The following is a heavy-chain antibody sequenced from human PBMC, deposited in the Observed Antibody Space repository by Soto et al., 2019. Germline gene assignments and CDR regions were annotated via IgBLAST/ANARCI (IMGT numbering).Heavy chain of an antibody. CDR2: IFYSGTT. V-gene: IGHV4-59*08. Sequence: SETLSLTCTVSGVSISGYYWSWIRQSPGKGLEFIGYIFYSGTTNYNPSLKSRVTISIDTSKNQFYLKLTSVTAADTAVYYCARTMVRGVIPYYFDYWGQGTLVT. J-gene: IGHJ4*02. CDR1: GVSISGYY. CDR3: ARTMVRGVIPYYFDY. D-gene: IGHD3-10*01.